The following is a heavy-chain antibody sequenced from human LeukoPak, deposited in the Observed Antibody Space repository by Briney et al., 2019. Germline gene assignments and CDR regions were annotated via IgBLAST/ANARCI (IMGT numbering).Heavy chain of an antibody. CDR3: ARGVGIRYFDY. Sequence: GGSLRLSCAASGFTFSNYAMSWVRQAPGKGLHWVSVIYSDGSTYYTDSVKGRFTISRDNSKNTLYLQMNSLRAEDTAVYYCARGVGIRYFDYWGQGTLVTVSS. J-gene: IGHJ4*02. CDR2: IYSDGST. V-gene: IGHV3-53*01. CDR1: GFTFSNYA. D-gene: IGHD2-21*01.